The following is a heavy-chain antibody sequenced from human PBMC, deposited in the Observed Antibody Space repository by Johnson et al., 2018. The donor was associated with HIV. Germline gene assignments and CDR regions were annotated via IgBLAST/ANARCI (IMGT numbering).Heavy chain of an antibody. D-gene: IGHD2-21*01. J-gene: IGHJ3*02. CDR3: ARDLWGVGAFDI. CDR2: ISRSGSTI. CDR1: GFTFSDYY. Sequence: QVQLVESGGGLVKPGGSLRLSCAASGFTFSDYYMSWIRQAPGKGLEWVSYISRSGSTIYYADSVKGRFTISRDNAQNSLYLEMHTLRDEDTALYYCARDLWGVGAFDIWGQGTMVTVSS. V-gene: IGHV3-11*01.